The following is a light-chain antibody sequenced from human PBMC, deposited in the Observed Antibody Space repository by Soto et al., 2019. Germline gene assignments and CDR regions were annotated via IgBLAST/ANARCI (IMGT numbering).Light chain of an antibody. CDR2: DAS. Sequence: EIVLTQSPATLSLSPGERATLSCRASQSVSSYLAWYQQKPGQAPRLLIYDASNRATGIPARFSGSGSGTEFTLTINSLQSEDFAVYYCQQYGNSIPITFGQGTRLEIK. J-gene: IGKJ5*01. CDR3: QQYGNSIPIT. CDR1: QSVSSY. V-gene: IGKV3-11*01.